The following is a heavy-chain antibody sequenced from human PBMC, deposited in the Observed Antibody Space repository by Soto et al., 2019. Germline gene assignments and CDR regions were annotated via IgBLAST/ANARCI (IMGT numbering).Heavy chain of an antibody. D-gene: IGHD3-3*01. CDR2: ISYDGSNK. V-gene: IGHV3-30*18. J-gene: IGHJ6*02. Sequence: QVQLVESGGGVVQPGRSLRLSCAASGFTFSSYGMHWVRQAPGKGLEWVAVISYDGSNKYYADSVKGRFTISRDNSKSTLYLQMNSLRAEDTAVYYCANDPRWPVRFLEWLPQSGPYYYYGMDVWGQGTTVTVSS. CDR3: ANDPRWPVRFLEWLPQSGPYYYYGMDV. CDR1: GFTFSSYG.